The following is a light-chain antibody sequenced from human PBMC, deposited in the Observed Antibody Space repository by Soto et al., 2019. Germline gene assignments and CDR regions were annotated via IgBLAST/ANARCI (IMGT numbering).Light chain of an antibody. J-gene: IGKJ2*01. CDR2: GAS. V-gene: IGKV3-20*01. Sequence: EIVLTQSPGTLSLSPGEGATLSCRASQSVSSSYLAWYQQKPGQAPRLLIYGASSRATNIPDRFSGSGSGTDFTLTISRLDPEDFAVYYYQQYGSSPYTFGQGTKLEIK. CDR3: QQYGSSPYT. CDR1: QSVSSSY.